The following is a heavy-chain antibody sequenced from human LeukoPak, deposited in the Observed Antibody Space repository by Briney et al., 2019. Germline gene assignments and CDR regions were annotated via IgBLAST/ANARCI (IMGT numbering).Heavy chain of an antibody. V-gene: IGHV4-34*01. Sequence: SETLSLTCAVYGGSFSGYYWSWIRQPPGKGLEWIGEINHSGSTNYNPSLKSRVTISVDTPKNQFSLKLSSVTAADTAVYYCARAYGSGSYYKAWGQGTLVTVSS. CDR2: INHSGST. CDR3: ARAYGSGSYYKA. CDR1: GGSFSGYY. J-gene: IGHJ5*02. D-gene: IGHD3-10*01.